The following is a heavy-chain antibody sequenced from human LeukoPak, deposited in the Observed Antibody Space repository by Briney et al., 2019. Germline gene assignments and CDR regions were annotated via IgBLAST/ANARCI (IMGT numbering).Heavy chain of an antibody. CDR3: ARGEVPFDI. CDR2: IYYSGST. J-gene: IGHJ2*01. D-gene: IGHD1-26*01. CDR1: GGSIRSYY. Sequence: PSETLSLTCTVSGGSIRSYYWSWIRQPPGKGLEWIGYIYYSGSTNYNPSLKSRVTISVDTSKNQFSLKLSSLTAADTAVYYCARGEVPFDIWGRGTLVTVSS. V-gene: IGHV4-59*01.